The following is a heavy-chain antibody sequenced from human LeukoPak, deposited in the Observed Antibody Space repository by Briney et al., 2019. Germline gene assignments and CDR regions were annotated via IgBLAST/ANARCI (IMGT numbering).Heavy chain of an antibody. CDR1: GFTFSSYW. V-gene: IGHV3-7*01. CDR3: ARDQHSSSWYGFYSGTDNWFDP. CDR2: IKQDGSEK. J-gene: IGHJ5*02. Sequence: GGSLRLSCAASGFTFSSYWMSWVRQAPGKGLEWVANIKQDGSEKYYVDSVKGRFTISRDNAKNSLYLQMNSLRAEDTAVYYCARDQHSSSWYGFYSGTDNWFDPWGQGTLVTVSS. D-gene: IGHD6-13*01.